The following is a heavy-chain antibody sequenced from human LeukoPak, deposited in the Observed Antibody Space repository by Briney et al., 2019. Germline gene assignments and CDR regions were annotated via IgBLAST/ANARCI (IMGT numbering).Heavy chain of an antibody. Sequence: GGSLRLSCAASGFTFDDYAMHWVRQAPGKGLEWVSGISWNSGSIGYADSVKGRFTISRDNAKNSLYLQMNSLRAEDTALYYCAKGRGYSGYDGEHRKSFDCWGQGTLVTVSS. V-gene: IGHV3-9*01. CDR2: ISWNSGSI. J-gene: IGHJ4*02. D-gene: IGHD5-12*01. CDR1: GFTFDDYA. CDR3: AKGRGYSGYDGEHRKSFDC.